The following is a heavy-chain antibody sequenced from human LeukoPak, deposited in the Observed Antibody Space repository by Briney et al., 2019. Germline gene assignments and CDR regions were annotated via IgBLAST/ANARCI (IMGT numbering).Heavy chain of an antibody. D-gene: IGHD3-3*02. Sequence: GGSLRLSCAASGFTFSSYWMHWVRQAPGKGLVWVSRISSDGSSTSYADSVKGRFTISRDNAKNTLYLQMNSLRAEDTAVYYCAIALPSSINTPWKWGQGTLVTVSS. CDR1: GFTFSSYW. CDR3: AIALPSSINTPWK. V-gene: IGHV3-74*01. CDR2: ISSDGSST. J-gene: IGHJ4*02.